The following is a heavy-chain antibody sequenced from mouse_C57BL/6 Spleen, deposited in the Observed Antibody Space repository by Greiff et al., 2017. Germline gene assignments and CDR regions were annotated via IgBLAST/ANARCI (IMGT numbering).Heavy chain of an antibody. CDR1: GYTFTDYE. J-gene: IGHJ3*01. Sequence: QVQLQQSGAELVRPGASVTLSCKASGYTFTDYEMHWVKQTPVHGLEWIGAIDPETGGTAYNQKFKGKAILTADKSSSTAYMELRSLTSEDSAVYYCTREEVYYGSQFAYWGQGTLVTVSA. V-gene: IGHV1-15*01. D-gene: IGHD1-1*01. CDR3: TREEVYYGSQFAY. CDR2: IDPETGGT.